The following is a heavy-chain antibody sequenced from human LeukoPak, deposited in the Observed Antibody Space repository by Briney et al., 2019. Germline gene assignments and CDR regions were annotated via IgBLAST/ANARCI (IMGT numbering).Heavy chain of an antibody. CDR2: ISWDGGST. CDR3: AKDASSGTRGGGGIYFDY. Sequence: GGSLRLSCAASGFTSDDYAMHWVRQAPGKGLEWVSLISWDGGSTYYADSVKGRFTISRDNSKNSLYLQMNSLRAEDTALYYCAKDASSGTRGGGGIYFDYWGQGTLVTVSS. D-gene: IGHD3-16*01. J-gene: IGHJ4*02. V-gene: IGHV3-43D*03. CDR1: GFTSDDYA.